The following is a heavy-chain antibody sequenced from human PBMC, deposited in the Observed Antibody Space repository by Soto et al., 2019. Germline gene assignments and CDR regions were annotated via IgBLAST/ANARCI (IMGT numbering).Heavy chain of an antibody. J-gene: IGHJ4*02. CDR1: GYTFTSYG. CDR3: AREAQQLVCSALVY. Sequence: GASVKVSCKASGYTFTSYGISWVRQAPGQGLEWMGWISAYNGNTNYAQKLQGRVTMTTDTSTSTAYMELRSLRSDDTAVYYCAREAQQLVCSALVYWGQGXLVTVYS. D-gene: IGHD6-13*01. CDR2: ISAYNGNT. V-gene: IGHV1-18*04.